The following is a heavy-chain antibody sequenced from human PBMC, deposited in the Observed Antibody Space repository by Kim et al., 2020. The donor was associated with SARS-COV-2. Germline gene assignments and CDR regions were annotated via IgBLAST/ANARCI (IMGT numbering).Heavy chain of an antibody. CDR1: GFTFSSYG. Sequence: GGSLRLSCAASGFTFSSYGMHWVRQAPGKGLEWVAVISYDGSKKYYGDSVKGRFTISRDNSKNTLYLQMNSLRVEDTAVYYCVKALSPLWQLDRAAFDIWGQGTMVTVSS. CDR2: ISYDGSKK. CDR3: VKALSPLWQLDRAAFDI. V-gene: IGHV3-30*18. J-gene: IGHJ3*02. D-gene: IGHD6-6*01.